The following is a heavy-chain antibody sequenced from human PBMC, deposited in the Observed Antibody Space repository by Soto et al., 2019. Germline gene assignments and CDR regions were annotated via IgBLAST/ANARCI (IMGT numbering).Heavy chain of an antibody. CDR2: ISYDGSNK. CDR1: GFTFSSYA. CDR3: ARETSSALDY. Sequence: GGSLRLSCAASGFTFSSYAMHWVRQAPGKGLEWVAVISYDGSNKYYADSVKGRFTISRDNSKNTLYLQMNSLRAEDTAVYYCARETSSALDYWGQGTLVTVSS. V-gene: IGHV3-30-3*01. D-gene: IGHD3-22*01. J-gene: IGHJ4*02.